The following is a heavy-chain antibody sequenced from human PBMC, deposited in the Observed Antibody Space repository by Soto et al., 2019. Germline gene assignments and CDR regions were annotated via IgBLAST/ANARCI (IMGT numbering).Heavy chain of an antibody. D-gene: IGHD6-19*01. J-gene: IGHJ4*02. CDR2: IYWDDNK. V-gene: IGHV2-5*02. CDR3: AHIVRFAYGSGWSSVYYFGS. CDR1: GFSLSTGGVV. Sequence: QITLKESGPTLVKPTQTLTLTCTFSGFSLSTGGVVVGWIRQPPGKALEWLALIYWDDNKLYSPSLKSRLTIPKVTSKTQVVLTMTNMDPVDTATYYCAHIVRFAYGSGWSSVYYFGSWGQGTLVTVSS.